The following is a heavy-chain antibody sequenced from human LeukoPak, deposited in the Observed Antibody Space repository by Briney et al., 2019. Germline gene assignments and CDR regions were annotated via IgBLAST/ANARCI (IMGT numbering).Heavy chain of an antibody. D-gene: IGHD3-10*01. Sequence: GGSLRLSCAPSGYTFSSYSMKWVCQAPGEGLEWVSSISSNSSYIYDAGSVKGRFTISRDNAKNSLYLQMNSLGAEDTAVYYCARESGGRYLLVPYYYTDVWGKGTTVTVSS. CDR2: ISSNSSYI. CDR3: ARESGGRYLLVPYYYTDV. CDR1: GYTFSSYS. J-gene: IGHJ6*03. V-gene: IGHV3-21*01.